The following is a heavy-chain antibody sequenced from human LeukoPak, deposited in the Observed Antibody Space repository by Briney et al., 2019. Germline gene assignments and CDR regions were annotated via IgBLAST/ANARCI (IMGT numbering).Heavy chain of an antibody. CDR2: DYASGST. V-gene: IGHV4-4*07. CDR1: GGPISGYY. D-gene: IGHD2-2*01. CDR3: RRDIGYCTISNCYGRFNWFDP. Sequence: TSDTLSLTCTVSGGPISGYYWSWIRHPAGKGLEWIGRDYASGSTHYYPSVKSRVTMSVDARRNQFFPELGPVTAWDPAVYFCRRDIGYCTISNCYGRFNWFDPWGQGILVTASS. J-gene: IGHJ5*02.